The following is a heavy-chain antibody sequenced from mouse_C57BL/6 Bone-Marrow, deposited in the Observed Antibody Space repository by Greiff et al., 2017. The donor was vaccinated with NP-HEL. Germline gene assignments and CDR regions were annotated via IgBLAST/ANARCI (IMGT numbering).Heavy chain of an antibody. D-gene: IGHD1-1*01. Sequence: VQLQQSGAELVRPGTSVKVSCKASGYAFTNYLIEWVKQRPGQGLEWIGVINPGSGGTNYNEKFKGKATLTADKSSSTTYMQLSSLTSEDAAVYVWARRGIYYGSSEDYWGQGTTLTVSS. CDR3: ARRGIYYGSSEDY. J-gene: IGHJ2*01. CDR1: GYAFTNYL. V-gene: IGHV1-54*01. CDR2: INPGSGGT.